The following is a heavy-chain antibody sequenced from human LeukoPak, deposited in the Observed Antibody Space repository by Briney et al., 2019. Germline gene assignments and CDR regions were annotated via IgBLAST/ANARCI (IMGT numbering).Heavy chain of an antibody. CDR1: GFTVSSNY. Sequence: GGSLRLSCAASGFTVSSNYMSWVRQAPGKGLEWVSVIYSDGSTYYADSVKGRFTISRDNSKNTLYLQMNSLRAEDTAVYYCAREGVNSGLDYWGQGTLVTVSS. J-gene: IGHJ4*02. CDR3: AREGVNSGLDY. V-gene: IGHV3-53*01. CDR2: IYSDGST. D-gene: IGHD4-23*01.